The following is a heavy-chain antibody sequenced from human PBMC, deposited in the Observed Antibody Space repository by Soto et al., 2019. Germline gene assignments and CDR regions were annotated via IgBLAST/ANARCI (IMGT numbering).Heavy chain of an antibody. CDR2: IYYTGST. J-gene: IGHJ4*02. V-gene: IGHV4-59*01. D-gene: IGHD4-17*01. Sequence: KPSETLSLTCTISGGSISPYYWSWIRQPPGKELEWIGYIYYTGSTKYNPSLKSRGTISIGTSQNHFSLRLSSVTAADTAVYYCVRVGGYYGDYPNFDYWGQGVQVTVSS. CDR3: VRVGGYYGDYPNFDY. CDR1: GGSISPYY.